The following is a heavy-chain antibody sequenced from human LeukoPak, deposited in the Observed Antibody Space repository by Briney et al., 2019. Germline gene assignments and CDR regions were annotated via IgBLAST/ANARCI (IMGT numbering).Heavy chain of an antibody. CDR1: GFTFSRHW. V-gene: IGHV3-7*03. D-gene: IGHD2-15*01. J-gene: IGHJ4*02. CDR3: ARDNGWSADF. Sequence: PWGSLRLSCAASGFTFSRHWMYWVRQAPGKGLEWVANIKQDGSAKPYVDSVKGRFTISRDNAKNSLFLQMNSLRAEDTAVYYCARDNGWSADFWGQGTLVTVSS. CDR2: IKQDGSAK.